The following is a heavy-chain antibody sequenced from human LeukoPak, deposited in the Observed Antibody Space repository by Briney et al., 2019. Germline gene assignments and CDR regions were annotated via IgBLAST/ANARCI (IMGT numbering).Heavy chain of an antibody. CDR3: AKEGTCYYRTIHY. D-gene: IGHD3/OR15-3a*01. CDR1: GFSFNNCG. CDR2: IEYAGTNK. V-gene: IGHV3-30*02. J-gene: IGHJ4*02. Sequence: PGGSLRLSCAASGFSFNNCGMHWVRQAPGKGLEWVAFIEYAGTNKYYGDSVKGRFTISTDNSNNTLYLQMNSLRTEDTAMYYCAKEGTCYYRTIHYWGQGTLVTVSS.